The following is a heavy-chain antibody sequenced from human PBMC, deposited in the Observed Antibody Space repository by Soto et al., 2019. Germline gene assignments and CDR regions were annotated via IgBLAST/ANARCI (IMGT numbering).Heavy chain of an antibody. D-gene: IGHD3-3*01. Sequence: QVQLVQSGAELKKPGSSVRVSCQASGGTFSSYSVNWVRQAPGQGLEWMGGIIPIFPTADHAQRFQGRVTTAADQSTHAGCVELCRLSSDDAGVDCCAMRSSVFGVVGRGGLDVCGPGTTVTVSS. CDR2: IIPIFPTA. V-gene: IGHV1-69*12. CDR1: GGTFSSYS. J-gene: IGHJ6*01. CDR3: AMRSSVFGVVGRGGLDV.